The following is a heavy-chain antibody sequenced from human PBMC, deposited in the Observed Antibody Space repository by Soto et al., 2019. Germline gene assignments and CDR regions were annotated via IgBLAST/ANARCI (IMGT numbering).Heavy chain of an antibody. CDR3: ARDRIQLRLGKYSFNGMDV. CDR2: IFLRFGSP. J-gene: IGHJ6*02. V-gene: IGHV1-69*06. CDR1: GGTFSDYA. D-gene: IGHD3-16*01. Sequence: QVQLVQSGAEMRKPGSSLRVSCKASGGTFSDYAFSWVRQAPGQGLEWLGGIFLRFGSPNYAQKFGGRLTITADMSSSTVYMELSGLRSDDTAVYFCARDRIQLRLGKYSFNGMDVWGQGTTITVSS.